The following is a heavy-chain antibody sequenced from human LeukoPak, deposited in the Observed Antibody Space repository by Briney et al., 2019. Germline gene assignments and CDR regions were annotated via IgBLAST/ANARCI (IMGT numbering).Heavy chain of an antibody. CDR1: GYTFTDSY. J-gene: IGHJ4*02. CDR2: INPNNGGT. Sequence: ASVKVSCKASGYTFTDSYILWVRQAPGRGLECIGWINPNNGGTDYAQRFQGRVTMTRDTSISTAYMELSGLKSDDTAVYFCARRGYSYAPDYWGQGTLVTVSS. V-gene: IGHV1-2*02. CDR3: ARRGYSYAPDY. D-gene: IGHD5-18*01.